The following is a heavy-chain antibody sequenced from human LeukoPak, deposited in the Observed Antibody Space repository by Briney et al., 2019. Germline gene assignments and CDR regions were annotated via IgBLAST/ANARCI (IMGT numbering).Heavy chain of an antibody. J-gene: IGHJ5*02. V-gene: IGHV4-4*07. D-gene: IGHD3-22*01. CDR1: GGSISSYY. CDR3: ARDQYYYDSSGYYKNWFDP. CDR2: IYTSEST. Sequence: SETLSLTCTVSGGSISSYYWSWIRQPAGKGLEWIGRIYTSESTNYNPSLKSRVTMSVDTSKNQFSLKLSSVTAADTAVYYCARDQYYYDSSGYYKNWFDPWGQGTLVTVSS.